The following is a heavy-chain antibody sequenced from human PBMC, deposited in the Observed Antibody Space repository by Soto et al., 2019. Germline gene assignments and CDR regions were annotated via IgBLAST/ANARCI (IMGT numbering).Heavy chain of an antibody. D-gene: IGHD6-19*01. CDR2: ISGSGGST. CDR3: AKDKVTADSSGWYVYYYSMDV. V-gene: IGHV3-23*01. CDR1: GFTISSYA. J-gene: IGHJ6*03. Sequence: PWGSLRVSCTASGFTISSYAMSWVSQAPGKRLEWVSAISGSGGSTYYADSVKGRFTISRDNSKNTLYLQMNSLRAEDTAVYYCAKDKVTADSSGWYVYYYSMDVWGKGPTVTVSS.